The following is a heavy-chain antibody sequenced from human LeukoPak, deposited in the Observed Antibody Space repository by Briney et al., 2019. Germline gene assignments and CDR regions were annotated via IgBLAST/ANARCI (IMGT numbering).Heavy chain of an antibody. CDR2: ISSSGSTI. J-gene: IGHJ6*02. D-gene: IGHD3-16*01. V-gene: IGHV3-11*01. Sequence: GGSLRLSCAASGFTFSDYYMSWIRQAPGKGLEWVSYISSSGSTIYYADSVKGRFTISRDNAKNSLYLQMNSLRAEDTAVYYCAGSVTYPYYYGMDVWGQGTTVTVSS. CDR1: GFTFSDYY. CDR3: AGSVTYPYYYGMDV.